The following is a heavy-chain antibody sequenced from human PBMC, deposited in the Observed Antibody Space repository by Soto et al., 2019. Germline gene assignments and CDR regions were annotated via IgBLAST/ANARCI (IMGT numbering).Heavy chain of an antibody. V-gene: IGHV4-39*01. J-gene: IGHJ4*02. Sequence: SETLSLTCTVSGGSISSSSYYWGWIRQPPGKGLEWIGSIYYSGSTYYTPSLKSRVTISVDTSKNQFSLKLSSVTAADTAVYYCARLEYSYGSGIADYWGQGTLVTVSS. D-gene: IGHD3-10*01. CDR2: IYYSGST. CDR3: ARLEYSYGSGIADY. CDR1: GGSISSSSYY.